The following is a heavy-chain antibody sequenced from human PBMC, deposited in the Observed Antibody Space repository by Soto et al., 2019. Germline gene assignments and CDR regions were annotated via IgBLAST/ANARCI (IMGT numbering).Heavy chain of an antibody. D-gene: IGHD3-3*01. V-gene: IGHV6-1*01. J-gene: IGHJ3*02. CDR3: AKYNFLSGSHDAFNI. Sequence: PSQTLSLTCAISGDSVSSNSAAWNWIRQSPSRGLEWLGRTYYRSKWYNDYAVSVKSRITINPDTSKNQFSLKLSSVTAADTAVYYCAKYNFLSGSHDAFNIWGQGTKVTVSS. CDR1: GDSVSSNSAA. CDR2: TYYRSKWYN.